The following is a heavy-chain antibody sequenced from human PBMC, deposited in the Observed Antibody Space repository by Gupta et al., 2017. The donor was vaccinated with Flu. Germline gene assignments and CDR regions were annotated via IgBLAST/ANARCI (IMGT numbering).Heavy chain of an antibody. J-gene: IGHJ5*02. V-gene: IGHV5-51*01. D-gene: IGHD2-21*02. Sequence: EVQLVQSGAEVKKPGESLKISCKGSGYSFTSYWIGWVRQMPGKGLEWMGIIYPGDSATRYSPSFQGQVTISADKSISTAYLQWSSLKASETAMYYCARQRAYCGGDCYSYENWFDPWGQGPLVTVSS. CDR1: GYSFTSYW. CDR2: IYPGDSAT. CDR3: ARQRAYCGGDCYSYENWFDP.